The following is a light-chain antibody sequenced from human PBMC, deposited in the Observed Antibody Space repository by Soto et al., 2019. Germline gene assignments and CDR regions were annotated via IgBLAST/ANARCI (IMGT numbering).Light chain of an antibody. CDR3: QKYDDAPLS. J-gene: IGKJ4*01. Sequence: DIQMTQSPSSLSASVGDRVTITCRASRGIGNYLAWYQQKPGKVPSLLIYAASTLQSGVSSRFSGSRSGTDFTLTISTLQPGDVATYYCQKYDDAPLSFGGGTKVDI. CDR1: RGIGNY. V-gene: IGKV1-27*01. CDR2: AAS.